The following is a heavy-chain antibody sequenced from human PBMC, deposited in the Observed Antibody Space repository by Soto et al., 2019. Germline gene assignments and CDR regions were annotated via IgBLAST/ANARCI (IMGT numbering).Heavy chain of an antibody. Sequence: QVQLQQWGAGLLKPSETLSLTCAVYGGSFSGYYWSWIRQPPGKGLEWIGEINHSGSTNYNPSLKSRVTISVDTSKNQSSLKLSSVTAADTAVYYCAARMVAATRPGFDYWGQGTLVTVSS. CDR3: AARMVAATRPGFDY. J-gene: IGHJ4*02. CDR2: INHSGST. CDR1: GGSFSGYY. V-gene: IGHV4-34*01. D-gene: IGHD2-15*01.